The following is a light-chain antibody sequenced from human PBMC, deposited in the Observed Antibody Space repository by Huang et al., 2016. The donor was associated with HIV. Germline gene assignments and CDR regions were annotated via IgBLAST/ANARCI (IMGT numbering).Light chain of an antibody. J-gene: IGKJ4*01. CDR2: GAS. CDR1: QSIGRN. CDR3: QQYNNWPLT. Sequence: EIVMTQSPATLSVSPGKRGTLSCRASQSIGRNLAWYQQKPGQTPRLLISGASTRAADIPVRFSGSGSGTYFALNISSLQSEDFAVYYCQQYNNWPLTFGGGTKVEIK. V-gene: IGKV3-15*01.